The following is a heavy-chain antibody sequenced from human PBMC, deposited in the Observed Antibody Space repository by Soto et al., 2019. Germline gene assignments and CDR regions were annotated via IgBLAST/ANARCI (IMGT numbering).Heavy chain of an antibody. J-gene: IGHJ4*02. CDR3: AKTIAAAGAFDY. CDR2: ISGSGGST. Sequence: QLGGSLRLSCAASGFTFSSYAMSWVRQAPGKGLEWVSAISGSGGSTYYADSVKGRFTISRDNSKNTLYLQMNSLRAEDTAVYYCAKTIAAAGAFDYWGQGTLVTVSS. CDR1: GFTFSSYA. V-gene: IGHV3-23*01. D-gene: IGHD6-13*01.